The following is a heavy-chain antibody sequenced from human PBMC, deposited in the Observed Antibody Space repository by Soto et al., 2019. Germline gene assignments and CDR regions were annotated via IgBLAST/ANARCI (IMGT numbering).Heavy chain of an antibody. CDR1: GFTFSSYS. V-gene: IGHV3-48*01. Sequence: EVQLVESGGGLVQPGGSLRLSCAASGFTFSSYSMNWVRQAPGKGLEWVSYISSSSSTIYYAASVKGRFTISRDNAKNSLYLQMNILRAEDTAVYYCARDSGYSYGPLDYWGQGTLVTVSS. D-gene: IGHD5-18*01. CDR2: ISSSSSTI. J-gene: IGHJ4*02. CDR3: ARDSGYSYGPLDY.